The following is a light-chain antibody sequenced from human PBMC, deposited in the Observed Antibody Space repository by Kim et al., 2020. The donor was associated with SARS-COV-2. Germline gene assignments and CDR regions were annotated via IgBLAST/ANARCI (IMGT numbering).Light chain of an antibody. V-gene: IGLV1-44*01. CDR2: NDN. CDR1: NSNIGTNP. CDR3: AAWDDSLNYHVV. Sequence: QSVLTQPPSASGTPGQRVTISCSGGNSNIGTNPVEWYQQVPGTAPKLLIYNDNQRPSGVPDRFSGSRSGTSASLAISGLQSEDEADYYCAAWDDSLNYHVVFGGGTQLTVL. J-gene: IGLJ2*01.